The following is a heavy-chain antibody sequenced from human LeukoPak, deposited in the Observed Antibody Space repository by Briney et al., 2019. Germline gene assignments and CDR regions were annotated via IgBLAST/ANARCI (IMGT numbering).Heavy chain of an antibody. V-gene: IGHV3-23*01. CDR2: ISGSGGST. CDR3: ARAWRTYGVYYFDY. J-gene: IGHJ4*02. Sequence: GGSLRLSCAASGFTFSSYAMSWLRQAPGKGLQWVSAISGSGGSTYYADSVKGRFTISRDNAKNSLYLQMNSLRAEDTAVYYCARAWRTYGVYYFDYWGQGTLVTVSS. D-gene: IGHD3-16*01. CDR1: GFTFSSYA.